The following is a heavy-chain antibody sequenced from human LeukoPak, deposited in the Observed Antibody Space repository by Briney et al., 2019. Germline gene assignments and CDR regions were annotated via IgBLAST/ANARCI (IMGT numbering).Heavy chain of an antibody. J-gene: IGHJ3*02. CDR2: IYYSGST. D-gene: IGHD5-24*01. V-gene: IGHV4-61*01. Sequence: SETLSLTCTVSGGSISSSSYYWSWIRQPPGKGLEWIGYIYYSGSTNYNPSLKSRVTISVDTSKNQFSLKLSSVTAADTAVYYCARFKMAAAFDIWGQGTMVTVSS. CDR1: GGSISSSSYY. CDR3: ARFKMAAAFDI.